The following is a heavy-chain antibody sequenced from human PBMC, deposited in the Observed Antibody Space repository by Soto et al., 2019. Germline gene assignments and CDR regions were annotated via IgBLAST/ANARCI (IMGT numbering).Heavy chain of an antibody. V-gene: IGHV4-31*03. CDR3: ARGYCSGGSCPTSTAIRGKTDHRGPYNWFDP. CDR2: IYYSGST. Sequence: SETLSLTCTVSGGSISSGGYYWSWIRQHPGKGLEWIGYIYYSGSTYYNPSLKSRVTISVDTSKNQFSLKLSSVTAAETAVYYCARGYCSGGSCPTSTAIRGKTDHRGPYNWFDPWGQGTLVTVSS. J-gene: IGHJ5*02. CDR1: GGSISSGGYY. D-gene: IGHD2-15*01.